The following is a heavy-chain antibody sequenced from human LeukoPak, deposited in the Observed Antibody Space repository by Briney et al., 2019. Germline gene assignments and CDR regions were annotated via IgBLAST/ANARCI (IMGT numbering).Heavy chain of an antibody. D-gene: IGHD3-22*01. V-gene: IGHV1-8*01. Sequence: ASVKVSCKAPGYTFTSYDINWVRQATGQGIEWMGWMNPNSGNTGYAQKFQGRVTMTRNTSVSTAYMELSSLRSEDTAVYYCAREVSSGYYYYYGMDVWGQGTTVTVSS. CDR1: GYTFTSYD. CDR2: MNPNSGNT. CDR3: AREVSSGYYYYYGMDV. J-gene: IGHJ6*02.